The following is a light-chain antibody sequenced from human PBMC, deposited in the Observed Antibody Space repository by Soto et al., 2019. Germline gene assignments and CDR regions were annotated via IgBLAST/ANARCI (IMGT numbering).Light chain of an antibody. CDR3: QQSFITPPP. Sequence: IQLSKFPSFPAATIGVTITITCRSSQRISTHLNWYQQKPGKAPNLLIYAAYNLQSGIPSRFSGSGSGTDFTLTISCLQPEDFASYYCQQSFITPPPFCQGTKADI. CDR1: QRISTH. V-gene: IGKV1-39*01. CDR2: AAY. J-gene: IGKJ1*01.